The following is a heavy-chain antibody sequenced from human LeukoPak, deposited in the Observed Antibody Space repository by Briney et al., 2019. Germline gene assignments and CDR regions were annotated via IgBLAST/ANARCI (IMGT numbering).Heavy chain of an antibody. CDR1: GFTFSTSA. D-gene: IGHD3-9*01. CDR3: TRDPLRYLRVGHYDY. V-gene: IGHV3-21*01. Sequence: PGGSLRLSCAASGFTFSTSAMNWVRQVPGKGLKWVSSIDYDSSHIYYAASVRGQFTISRDNARDSVYLQMDSLRVEDTAVYYCTRDPLRYLRVGHYDYWGQGTLVAVPS. CDR2: IDYDSSHI. J-gene: IGHJ4*02.